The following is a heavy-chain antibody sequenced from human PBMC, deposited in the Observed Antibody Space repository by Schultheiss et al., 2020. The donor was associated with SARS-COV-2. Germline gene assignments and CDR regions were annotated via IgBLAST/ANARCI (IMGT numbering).Heavy chain of an antibody. J-gene: IGHJ5*02. D-gene: IGHD3-9*01. V-gene: IGHV4-34*01. CDR3: ARSLRYFDWLATNWFDP. CDR2: IYHSGST. Sequence: GSLSLTCAVYGGSFSGYYWGWIRQPPGKGLEWIGSIYHSGSTYYNPSLKSRVTISVDTSKNQFSLKLSSVTAADTAVYYCARSLRYFDWLATNWFDPWGQGTLVTVSS. CDR1: GGSFSGYY.